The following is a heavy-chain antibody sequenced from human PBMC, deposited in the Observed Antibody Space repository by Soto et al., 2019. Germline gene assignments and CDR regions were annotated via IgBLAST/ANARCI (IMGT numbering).Heavy chain of an antibody. CDR3: ARGKMVAADGTFPAFVAY. J-gene: IGHJ4*02. Sequence: ASVKVSCKASGYTFTSYAMHWVRQAPGQRLEWMGWINAGNGNTKYSQKFQGRVTITRDTSASTAYMELSSLRSEDTAVYYCARGKMVAADGTFPAFVAYGARGTWVTVSA. CDR2: INAGNGNT. V-gene: IGHV1-3*01. D-gene: IGHD6-13*01. CDR1: GYTFTSYA.